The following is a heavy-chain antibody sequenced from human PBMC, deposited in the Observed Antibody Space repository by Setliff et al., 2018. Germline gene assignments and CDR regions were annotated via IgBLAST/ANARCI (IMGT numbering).Heavy chain of an antibody. Sequence: PGGSLRLSCVASSFNLANYAVTWVRQAPGKGLEWVSSIHSDGITTYYADSVKGRFTISRDNSRNTLSLQMNSLRAEDTASYYCARDPNGDYVGAFDPCGQGMVVTVSS. V-gene: IGHV3-23*01. D-gene: IGHD4-17*01. CDR3: ARDPNGDYVGAFDP. J-gene: IGHJ5*02. CDR2: IHSDGITT. CDR1: SFNLANYA.